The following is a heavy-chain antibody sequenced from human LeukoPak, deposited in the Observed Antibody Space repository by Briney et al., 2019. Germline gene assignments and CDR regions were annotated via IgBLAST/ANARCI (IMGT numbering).Heavy chain of an antibody. CDR1: GFTFSSYW. J-gene: IGHJ6*02. CDR2: IKQDGSEK. D-gene: IGHD3-22*01. CDR3: ARREYYYDSSGSLSYYYGMDV. V-gene: IGHV3-7*03. Sequence: PGGSLRLSCAASGFTFSSYWMSWVRQAPGKGLEWVANIKQDGSEKYYVDSVKGRFTISRDNAKNSLYLQMNSLRAEDTAVYYRARREYYYDSSGSLSYYYGMDVWGQGTTVTVSS.